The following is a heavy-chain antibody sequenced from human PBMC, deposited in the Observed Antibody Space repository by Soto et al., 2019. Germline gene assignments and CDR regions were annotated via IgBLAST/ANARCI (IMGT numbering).Heavy chain of an antibody. Sequence: QVQLQESGPGLVKPSDTLSLTCAVSGYSISSSNWWGWIRQPPGKGLEWIGYIYYSGTTYYNPSLKSRLTLSVETSKNQCPLKLTSVTAVDTAVYYCARRESQGPIDYWGQGTLVTVSS. CDR1: GYSISSSNW. V-gene: IGHV4-28*01. CDR2: IYYSGTT. D-gene: IGHD1-26*01. J-gene: IGHJ4*02. CDR3: ARRESQGPIDY.